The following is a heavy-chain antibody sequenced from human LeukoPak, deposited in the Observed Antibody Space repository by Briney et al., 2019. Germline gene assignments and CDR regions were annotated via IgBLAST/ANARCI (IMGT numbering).Heavy chain of an antibody. V-gene: IGHV3-30*03. CDR1: GFTFSSYG. J-gene: IGHJ4*02. D-gene: IGHD6-13*01. CDR2: ISYDGSNK. Sequence: GGSLRLSCAASGFTFSSYGMHWVRQAPGKGLEWVAVISYDGSNKYCADSVKGRFTISRDNSKNTLYLQMNSLRAEDTAVYYCARAPRNSSTMLDYWGQGTLVTVSS. CDR3: ARAPRNSSTMLDY.